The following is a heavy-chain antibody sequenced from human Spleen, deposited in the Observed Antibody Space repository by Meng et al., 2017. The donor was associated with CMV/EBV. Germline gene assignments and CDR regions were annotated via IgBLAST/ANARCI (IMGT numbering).Heavy chain of an antibody. J-gene: IGHJ6*02. Sequence: KVSCKGPGYKFSNYWIGWVRQMPGKGLEWMGIIYPGDSDVKYSPSFKGQVTISADMSINTAYLQWSSLKASDTAVYYCARLAPEYYYWYYGMDVWGQGTTVTVSS. CDR1: GYKFSNYW. CDR3: ARLAPEYYYWYYGMDV. CDR2: IYPGDSDV. V-gene: IGHV5-51*01.